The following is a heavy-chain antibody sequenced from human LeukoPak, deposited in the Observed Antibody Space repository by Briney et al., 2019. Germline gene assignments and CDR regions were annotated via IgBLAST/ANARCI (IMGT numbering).Heavy chain of an antibody. J-gene: IGHJ4*02. V-gene: IGHV3-7*01. Sequence: GGSLRLSCAASGFTFSSYWMSWVRQAPGKGLEWVANIKQDGSEKYYVDSVKGRFTTSRDNAKNSLYLQMNSLRAEDTAVYYCAREGGGGYFDYWGQGTLVTVSS. CDR2: IKQDGSEK. D-gene: IGHD2-15*01. CDR1: GFTFSSYW. CDR3: AREGGGGYFDY.